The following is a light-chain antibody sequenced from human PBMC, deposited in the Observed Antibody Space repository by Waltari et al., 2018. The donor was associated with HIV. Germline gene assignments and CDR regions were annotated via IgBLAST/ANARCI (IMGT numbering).Light chain of an antibody. J-gene: IGLJ2*01. CDR2: EVS. CDR3: SSYAGSNNLV. CDR1: SSYVGGYNS. Sequence: QSALTQPPSASGSPGPSVTISCPGTSSYVGGYNSVSWYQQHPGKAPKLMIYEVSKRPSGVPDRFSGSKSGNTASLTVSGLQAEDEADYYCSSYAGSNNLVFGGGTKLTVL. V-gene: IGLV2-8*01.